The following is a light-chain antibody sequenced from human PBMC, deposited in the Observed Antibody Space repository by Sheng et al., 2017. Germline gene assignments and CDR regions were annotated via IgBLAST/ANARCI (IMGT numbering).Light chain of an antibody. CDR3: QQYDNWPVT. CDR1: QSVSSN. V-gene: IGKV3-15*01. J-gene: IGKJ5*01. CDR2: GAS. Sequence: ETVMTQSPATLSVSPGERVTLSCRASQSVSSNLAWYQQKPGQAPRLLIYGASTRATGIPPAXFSGSGSGTEFTLAISSLQSEDFVVYSCQQYDNWPVTFGQGTRLEI.